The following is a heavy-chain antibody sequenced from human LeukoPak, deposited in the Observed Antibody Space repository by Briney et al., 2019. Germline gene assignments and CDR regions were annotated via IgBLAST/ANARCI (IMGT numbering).Heavy chain of an antibody. D-gene: IGHD6-19*01. V-gene: IGHV1-18*01. CDR1: GYTFTTYS. CDR3: ARDPSNTSGWKTWFDT. Sequence: GASVKVSCKASGYTFTTYSIFWMRQAPGQGLEWVGWISGYNGDTHYAQKLQGRVTMTTDTSTTTAYMELRSLRSDDTAFYYCARDPSNTSGWKTWFDTWGQGTLVTVSS. J-gene: IGHJ5*02. CDR2: ISGYNGDT.